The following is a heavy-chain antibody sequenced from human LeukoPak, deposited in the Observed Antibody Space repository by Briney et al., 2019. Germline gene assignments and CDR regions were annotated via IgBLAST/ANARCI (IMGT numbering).Heavy chain of an antibody. V-gene: IGHV3-21*04. J-gene: IGHJ3*02. CDR3: ARGGSYLSAFDI. D-gene: IGHD1-26*01. CDR2: ITSSSYT. Sequence: GGSLRLSCAASGFTFSTYNMNWVRQAPGKGLEWVSSITSSSYTFYADSVKGRFTISRDNSKNTLYLQMNSLRAEDTAVYYCARGGSYLSAFDIWGQGTMVTVSS. CDR1: GFTFSTYN.